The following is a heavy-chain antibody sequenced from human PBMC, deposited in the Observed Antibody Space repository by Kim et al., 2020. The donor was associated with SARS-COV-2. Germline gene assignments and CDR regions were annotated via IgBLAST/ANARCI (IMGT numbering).Heavy chain of an antibody. V-gene: IGHV3-23*01. D-gene: IGHD4-17*01. J-gene: IGHJ6*02. Sequence: YADSVKGRLSTTRDNAKNTMNRQMNSREAEDTAVYYCAKATPTVTDGMDVWGQGTTVTVSS. CDR3: AKATPTVTDGMDV.